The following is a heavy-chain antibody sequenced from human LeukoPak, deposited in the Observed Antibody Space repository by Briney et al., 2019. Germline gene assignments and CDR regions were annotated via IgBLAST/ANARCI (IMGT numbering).Heavy chain of an antibody. Sequence: SVKVSCKASGGTFSSYAISWVRQAPGQGLEWMGRIIPILGIANYAQKFQGRVTITVDESTTTAYMELRSLRSDDTAVYYCARAASIAAADDDYWGQGTLVTVSS. CDR1: GGTFSSYA. CDR3: ARAASIAAADDDY. V-gene: IGHV1-69*04. D-gene: IGHD6-13*01. J-gene: IGHJ4*02. CDR2: IIPILGIA.